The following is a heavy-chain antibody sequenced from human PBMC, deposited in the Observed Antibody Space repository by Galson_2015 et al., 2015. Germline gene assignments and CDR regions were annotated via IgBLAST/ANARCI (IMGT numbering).Heavy chain of an antibody. CDR3: AREKVVISATQEKYLDY. J-gene: IGHJ4*02. CDR1: GFVITTYN. Sequence: SLRLSCAASGFVITTYNMHWVRQAPGKGLEWVAVTWYDGFEEHYADSVKGRFTISRDTSKNTVNLELNSLRAEDTAIYFCAREKVVISATQEKYLDYWGQGTLVTVSS. D-gene: IGHD3-22*01. V-gene: IGHV3-33*01. CDR2: TWYDGFEE.